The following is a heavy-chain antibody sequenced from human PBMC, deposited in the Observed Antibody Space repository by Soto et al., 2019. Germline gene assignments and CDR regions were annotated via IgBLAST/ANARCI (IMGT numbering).Heavy chain of an antibody. CDR1: GGSVSSSNYY. CDR2: IKHSGST. Sequence: SETLSLTCTVSGGSVSSSNYYWGWVRQPPGKGLEWIGEIKHSGSTNYNPSLKSRVTISVDTSKNQFSLKLSSVTAADTAVYYCAREGWYSGYDLSAFDIWGQGTMVTVSS. V-gene: IGHV4-39*07. CDR3: AREGWYSGYDLSAFDI. J-gene: IGHJ3*02. D-gene: IGHD5-12*01.